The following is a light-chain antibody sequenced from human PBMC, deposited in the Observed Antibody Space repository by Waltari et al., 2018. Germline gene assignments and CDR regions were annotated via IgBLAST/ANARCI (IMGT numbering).Light chain of an antibody. V-gene: IGKV1-39*01. J-gene: IGKJ4*01. CDR1: QGISSY. CDR2: YAN. Sequence: EIQMSQSPSSLSASVGDRVTITCRASQGISSYLNWYQQKPGKAPKLLIYYANSLASGVPSRFSGSGSGTEFTLTISSLQPEDFATYYCQQGNSNPPLTFGGGTKVEIK. CDR3: QQGNSNPPLT.